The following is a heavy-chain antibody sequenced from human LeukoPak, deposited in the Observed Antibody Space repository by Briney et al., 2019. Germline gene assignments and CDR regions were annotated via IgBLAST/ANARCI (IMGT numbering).Heavy chain of an antibody. CDR3: AKRDRGGWFDP. CDR1: GSPIRINH. J-gene: IGHJ5*02. D-gene: IGHD1-1*01. CDR2: TFYTGAT. Sequence: SETLSLTCTVSGSPIRINHWTWIRQAPGKRLEWIGYTFYTGATYYNPSLRSRVTISIDTSKNQFSLTVTSVTTADTAVYYCAKRDRGGWFDPWGQGTLVTVSS. V-gene: IGHV4-59*01.